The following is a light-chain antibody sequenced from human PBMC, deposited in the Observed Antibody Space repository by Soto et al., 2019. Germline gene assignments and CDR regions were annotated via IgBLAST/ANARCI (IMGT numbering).Light chain of an antibody. CDR3: SSYTTSSTRV. V-gene: IGLV2-14*01. CDR1: SSDVGIYNY. J-gene: IGLJ1*01. Sequence: QSALTQPASVSGSPGQSIAIYCTGSSSDVGIYNYVSWYQQHPGKVPKLIIYEVTNRPSGVSNRFSGSKSGNTASLTISGLQAEDEADYYCSSYTTSSTRVFGTGTKLTVL. CDR2: EVT.